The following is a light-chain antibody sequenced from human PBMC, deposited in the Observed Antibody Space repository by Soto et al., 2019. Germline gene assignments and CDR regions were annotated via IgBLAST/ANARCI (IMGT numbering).Light chain of an antibody. V-gene: IGLV2-8*01. Sequence: QSALTQPPSASGSPGQSVTISCTGTSSDVGGYNYVSWYQQHPGKAPKLMIYEVSKRPSGVPDRFSGSKSGNTASLTVSGLQAEDEGDYYCSSYAGSNNLVVFGGGAPLTVL. CDR2: EVS. CDR1: SSDVGGYNY. J-gene: IGLJ2*01. CDR3: SSYAGSNNLVV.